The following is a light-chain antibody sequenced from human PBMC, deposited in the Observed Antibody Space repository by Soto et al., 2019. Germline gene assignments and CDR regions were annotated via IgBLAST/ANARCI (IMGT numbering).Light chain of an antibody. CDR3: FSYAGNSLNYV. Sequence: QSALTQSASVSGSPGQSITISCTGPSSDVVSYNLVSWYQQHPGKAPKLMIYEASKRPSGISNRFSGSKSGNAASLTISGLQAEDEADYYCFSYAGNSLNYVFGTGTKVTVL. J-gene: IGLJ1*01. CDR1: SSDVVSYNL. V-gene: IGLV2-23*01. CDR2: EAS.